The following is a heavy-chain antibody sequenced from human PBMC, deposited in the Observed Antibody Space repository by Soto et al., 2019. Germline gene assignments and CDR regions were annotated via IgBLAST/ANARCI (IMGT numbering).Heavy chain of an antibody. CDR2: ISGSGDKT. CDR1: GFAFNDFA. Sequence: EVHLLESGGDLVLPGGSLRLSCAASGFAFNDFAMNWVRQAPGKGPEWLSTISGSGDKTFHSDSVKGRFNISRDNYNNKMFLQMNSLRAEDTAIYYCAKGASHAPFEKWGRGTLVTVSS. CDR3: AKGASHAPFEK. V-gene: IGHV3-23*01. J-gene: IGHJ4*02.